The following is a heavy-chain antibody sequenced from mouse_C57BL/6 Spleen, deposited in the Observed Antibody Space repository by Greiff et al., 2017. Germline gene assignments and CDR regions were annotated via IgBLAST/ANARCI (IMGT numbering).Heavy chain of an antibody. CDR3: ARTGNYYGSSLGDY. D-gene: IGHD1-1*01. V-gene: IGHV1-55*01. CDR1: GYTFTSYW. CDR2: IYPGSGST. J-gene: IGHJ2*01. Sequence: QVQLQQSGAELVKPGASVKMSCKASGYTFTSYWITWVKQRPGQGLEWIGDIYPGSGSTNYNEKFKSKATLTVDTSSSTAYMQLSSLTSEDSAVYYCARTGNYYGSSLGDYWGQGTTLTVSS.